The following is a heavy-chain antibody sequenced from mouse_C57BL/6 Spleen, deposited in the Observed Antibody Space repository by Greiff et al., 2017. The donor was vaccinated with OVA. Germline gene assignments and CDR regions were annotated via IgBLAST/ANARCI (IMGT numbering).Heavy chain of an antibody. CDR1: GYTFTDYY. CDR3: ARDDYDGDAMDY. D-gene: IGHD2-4*01. CDR2: INPNNGGT. V-gene: IGHV1-26*01. Sequence: EVQLQQSGPELVKPGASVKISCKASGYTFTDYYMNWVKQSHGKSLEWIGDINPNNGGTSYNQKFKGKATLTVDKSSSTAYTELRSLTSEDSAVYYCARDDYDGDAMDYWGQGTSVTVSS. J-gene: IGHJ4*01.